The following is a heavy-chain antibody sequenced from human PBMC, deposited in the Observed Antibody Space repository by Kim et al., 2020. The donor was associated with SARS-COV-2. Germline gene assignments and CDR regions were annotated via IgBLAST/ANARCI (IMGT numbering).Heavy chain of an antibody. V-gene: IGHV5-10-1*01. CDR2: YT. J-gene: IGHJ4*02. D-gene: IGHD1-20*01. CDR3: ARLVGITGVI. Sequence: YTNYSPSFQGHVTISADKSISTAYLQWSSLKASDTAMYYCARLVGITGVIWGQGTLVTVSS.